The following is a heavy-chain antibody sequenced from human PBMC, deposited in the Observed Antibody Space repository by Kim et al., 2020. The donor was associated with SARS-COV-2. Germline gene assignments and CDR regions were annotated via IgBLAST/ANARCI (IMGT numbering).Heavy chain of an antibody. CDR3: SRRSDYAILTGFLIDP. CDR1: GYSFTSYW. D-gene: IGHD3-9*01. Sequence: GESLKISCKGSGYSFTSYWISWVRQMPGKGLEWMGRIDPSDSYTNYSPPFQGHVTISADKSISTAYLQWSSLKASDTAMYYCSRRSDYAILTGFLIDPWGQGTLVTVSS. J-gene: IGHJ5*02. CDR2: IDPSDSYT. V-gene: IGHV5-10-1*01.